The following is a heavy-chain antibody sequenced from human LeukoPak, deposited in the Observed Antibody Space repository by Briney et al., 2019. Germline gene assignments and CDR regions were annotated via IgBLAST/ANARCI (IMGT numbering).Heavy chain of an antibody. D-gene: IGHD6-19*01. Sequence: SETLSLTCTVSGGSISSISYYWGWIRQPPGKGLEWIGSIYYSGSTYYNPSLKSRVTISVDTSNNQFSLKLSSVTAADTAVYYCARRRIAVAVTGRWFDPWGQGTLVTVSS. J-gene: IGHJ5*02. V-gene: IGHV4-39*01. CDR1: GGSISSISYY. CDR3: ARRRIAVAVTGRWFDP. CDR2: IYYSGST.